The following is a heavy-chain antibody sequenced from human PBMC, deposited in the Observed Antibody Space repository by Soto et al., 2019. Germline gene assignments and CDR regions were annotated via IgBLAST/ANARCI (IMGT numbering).Heavy chain of an antibody. D-gene: IGHD2-15*01. CDR3: TKGDSSGYFDPSAGYSTPDH. CDR2: LTTSDDIT. CDR1: GFIFKDFA. J-gene: IGHJ5*02. Sequence: EVQLFESGGGLVEPGESLRLSCAASGFIFKDFAMSWVRQAPGKGLEWVSTLTTSDDITYSADSVRGRFTISRDNSANTLLLQMSSLRGDDTATYYCTKGDSSGYFDPSAGYSTPDHWGQGTLVTVSS. V-gene: IGHV3-23*01.